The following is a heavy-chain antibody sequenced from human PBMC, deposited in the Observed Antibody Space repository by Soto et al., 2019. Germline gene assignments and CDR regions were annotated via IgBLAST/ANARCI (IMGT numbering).Heavy chain of an antibody. Sequence: GRSLRLSCAASGFTFSSYRMHWVRQAPGKGLEWVAVIWYYGSNKYYADSVKGRFTISRDNSKNTLYLQMNSLRAEDTAVYYCARQSLLNYYDSSGYYFGYWGQGTLVTVSS. D-gene: IGHD3-22*01. V-gene: IGHV3-33*08. CDR1: GFTFSSYR. CDR2: IWYYGSNK. CDR3: ARQSLLNYYDSSGYYFGY. J-gene: IGHJ4*02.